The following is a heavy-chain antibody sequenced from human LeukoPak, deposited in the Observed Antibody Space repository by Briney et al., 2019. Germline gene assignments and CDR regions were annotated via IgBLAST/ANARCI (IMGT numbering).Heavy chain of an antibody. CDR1: GFAFSNYN. CDR3: ARDIPSSGPYY. Sequence: GGSLRLSCAAPGFAFSNYNMNWVRQAPGKGLEWVSYISSSSHSIYYADSVKGRFTVSRDNAKNSLYLQMNSVRAEDTAVYYCARDIPSSGPYYWGQGTLVTVSS. D-gene: IGHD3-22*01. CDR2: ISSSSHSI. V-gene: IGHV3-48*04. J-gene: IGHJ4*02.